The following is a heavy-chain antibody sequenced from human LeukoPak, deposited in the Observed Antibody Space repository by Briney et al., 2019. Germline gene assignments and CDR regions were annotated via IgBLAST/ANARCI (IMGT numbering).Heavy chain of an antibody. CDR1: GFTFSSYW. J-gene: IGHJ6*03. CDR2: ISSRGSTK. Sequence: PGGSLRLSCAASGFTFSSYWMSWVRQAPGKGLEWVSYISSRGSTKYYADFVKGRFTISRDNAKKSVYLQMNSLRAEDTAVYYCARSPWDSRLYMDVWGKGTTVTVSS. CDR3: ARSPWDSRLYMDV. V-gene: IGHV3-48*04. D-gene: IGHD1-26*01.